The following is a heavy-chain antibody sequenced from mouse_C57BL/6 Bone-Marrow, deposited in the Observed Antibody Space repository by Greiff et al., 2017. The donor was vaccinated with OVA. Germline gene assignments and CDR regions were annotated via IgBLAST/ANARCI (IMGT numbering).Heavy chain of an antibody. Sequence: EVKLMESGAELVRPGASVKLSCTASGFNIKDDYMHWVKQRPEQGLEWIGWIDPENSDTEYASKFQGKATITADTSSNTAYLQLSSLTSEDTAVYYCITTVVAPGYWGQGTTLTVSS. D-gene: IGHD1-1*01. V-gene: IGHV14-4*01. CDR1: GFNIKDDY. CDR2: IDPENSDT. CDR3: ITTVVAPGY. J-gene: IGHJ2*01.